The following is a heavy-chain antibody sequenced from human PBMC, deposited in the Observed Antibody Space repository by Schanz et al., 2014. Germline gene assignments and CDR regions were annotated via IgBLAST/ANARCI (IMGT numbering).Heavy chain of an antibody. D-gene: IGHD2-2*01. J-gene: IGHJ4*02. Sequence: EVHLLESGGGLVEPGGSLRLSCATSGFSLDIFAVSWVRQAPGKGLEWVSSFNDGGVNKYYADSVKGRFTISSDNSKSTLYLQMSSLRAEDTAVYYCARGGFFDSTSFDSWGQGTLVTVSS. CDR2: FNDGGVNK. V-gene: IGHV3-23*01. CDR3: ARGGFFDSTSFDS. CDR1: GFSLDIFA.